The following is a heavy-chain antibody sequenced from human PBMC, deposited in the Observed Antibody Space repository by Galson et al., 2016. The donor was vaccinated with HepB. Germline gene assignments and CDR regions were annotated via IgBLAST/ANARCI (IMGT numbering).Heavy chain of an antibody. CDR2: ISWNSVII. CDR1: GFTFDEYA. V-gene: IGHV3-9*01. D-gene: IGHD5-18*01. Sequence: SLRLSCAASGFTFDEYAMHWVRQAPGKGLEWVSGISWNSVIIGYADSVKGRFSISRDNAKNSLYLHMNSLRGEDTALYYCVKEWRGYSYGEYHYYYYGMDVWGQGTTVTVSS. J-gene: IGHJ6*02. CDR3: VKEWRGYSYGEYHYYYYGMDV.